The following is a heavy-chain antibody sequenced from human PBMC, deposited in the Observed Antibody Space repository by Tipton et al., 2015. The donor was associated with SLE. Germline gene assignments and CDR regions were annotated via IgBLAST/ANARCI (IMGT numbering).Heavy chain of an antibody. D-gene: IGHD3-22*01. CDR2: IYHSGNS. CDR3: ARHDYDSNGYYQHYFDY. V-gene: IGHV4-38-2*02. CDR1: GFPLNSGYY. J-gene: IGHJ4*02. Sequence: TLSLTCTVSGFPLNSGYYWGWIRQPPGKGLEWIGSIYHSGNSYYNPSLKSRLSMSIDTSKNQVFLRLSSVTAADTAVYYCARHDYDSNGYYQHYFDYWGQGTLVTVSS.